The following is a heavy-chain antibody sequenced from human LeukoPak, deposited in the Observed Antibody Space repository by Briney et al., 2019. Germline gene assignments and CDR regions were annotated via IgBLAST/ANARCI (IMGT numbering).Heavy chain of an antibody. CDR1: GNYW. Sequence: PGGSLRLSCAASGNYWMHWVRQAPGQGLVWVSHINSDGSWTSYADSVKGRFTISKDNAKNTVYLQMNSLRAEDTAVCYCVSFYETYWGRGTLVTVSS. CDR2: INSDGSWT. CDR3: VSFYETY. J-gene: IGHJ4*02. D-gene: IGHD2/OR15-2a*01. V-gene: IGHV3-74*01.